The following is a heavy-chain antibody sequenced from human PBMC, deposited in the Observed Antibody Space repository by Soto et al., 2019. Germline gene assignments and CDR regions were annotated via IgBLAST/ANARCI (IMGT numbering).Heavy chain of an antibody. D-gene: IGHD5-12*01. Sequence: QITLKESGPALVRPTQTLTLTCSFSGFSLTTRGVAVGWIRQPPGKALEWLALIFWDDDKWYSPSLRSRLTTTXDXXKNQVVLTMTNMDPVDTATYYCAHSSRGYAYYFDPWGQGTLVTVSS. V-gene: IGHV2-5*02. CDR2: IFWDDDK. CDR3: AHSSRGYAYYFDP. CDR1: GFSLTTRGVA. J-gene: IGHJ4*02.